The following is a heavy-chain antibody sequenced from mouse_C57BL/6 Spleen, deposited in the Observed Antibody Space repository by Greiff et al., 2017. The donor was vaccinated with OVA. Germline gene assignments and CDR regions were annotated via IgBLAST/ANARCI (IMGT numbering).Heavy chain of an antibody. D-gene: IGHD2-3*01. Sequence: EVQGVESGGDLVKPGGSLKLSCAASGFTFSSYGMSWVRQTPDKRLEWVATISSGGSYTYYPDSVKGRFTISRDNAKNTLYLQMSSLKSEDTAMYYCARQNDGGFAYWGQGTLVTVSA. CDR1: GFTFSSYG. V-gene: IGHV5-6*01. CDR3: ARQNDGGFAY. J-gene: IGHJ3*01. CDR2: ISSGGSYT.